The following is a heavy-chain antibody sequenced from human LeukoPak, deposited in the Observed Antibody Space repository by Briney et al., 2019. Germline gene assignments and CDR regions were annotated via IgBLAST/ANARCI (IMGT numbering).Heavy chain of an antibody. D-gene: IGHD3-16*01. Sequence: SETLSLTCTVSGGSISSYYWSWIRQPPGKGLEWIGYIYYSGSTDYNPSLKSRVTISVETSKNQFSLKLSSVTAADTAVYYCARDSDTLGEFDYWGQGTLVTVSS. CDR2: IYYSGST. CDR3: ARDSDTLGEFDY. CDR1: GGSISSYY. V-gene: IGHV4-59*01. J-gene: IGHJ4*02.